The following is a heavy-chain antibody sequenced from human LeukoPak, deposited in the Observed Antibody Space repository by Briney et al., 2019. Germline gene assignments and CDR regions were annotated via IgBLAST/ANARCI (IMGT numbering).Heavy chain of an antibody. CDR3: ARRAVAGTVDY. CDR1: GFTFSSYG. V-gene: IGHV3-23*01. J-gene: IGHJ4*02. CDR2: ISGSGGST. D-gene: IGHD6-19*01. Sequence: GGSLRLSCAASGFTFSSYGMSWVRQAPGKGLEWVSAISGSGGSTCYADSVKGRFTISRDNAKNSLYLQMNSLRAEDTAVYYCARRAVAGTVDYWGQGTLVTVSS.